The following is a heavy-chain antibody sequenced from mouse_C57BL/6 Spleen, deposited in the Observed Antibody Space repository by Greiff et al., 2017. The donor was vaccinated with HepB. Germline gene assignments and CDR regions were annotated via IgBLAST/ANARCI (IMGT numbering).Heavy chain of an antibody. CDR1: GYTFTSYW. J-gene: IGHJ2*01. CDR2: IHPNSGST. D-gene: IGHD2-1*01. Sequence: QVQLQQPGAELVKPGASVKLSCKASGYTFTSYWMHWVKQRPGQGLEWIGMIHPNSGSTNYNEKFKSKATLTVDKSSSTAYMQLSSLTSEDSAVYYCARSGVYYLKGYYFDYWGQGTTLTVSS. V-gene: IGHV1-64*01. CDR3: ARSGVYYLKGYYFDY.